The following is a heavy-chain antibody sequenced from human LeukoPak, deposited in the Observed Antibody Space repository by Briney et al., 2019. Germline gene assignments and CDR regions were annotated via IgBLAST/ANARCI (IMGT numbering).Heavy chain of an antibody. CDR1: GGSFSGYY. CDR3: ARDRWGIAAFDY. D-gene: IGHD6-13*01. J-gene: IGHJ4*02. V-gene: IGHV4-34*01. CDR2: INHSGST. Sequence: PSETLSLTCAVHGGSFSGYYWSRIRQPPGKGPEWIGEINHSGSTNYNPSLKSRVTISVDTSKNQFSLKLSSVTAADTAVYYCARDRWGIAAFDYWGQGTLVAVSS.